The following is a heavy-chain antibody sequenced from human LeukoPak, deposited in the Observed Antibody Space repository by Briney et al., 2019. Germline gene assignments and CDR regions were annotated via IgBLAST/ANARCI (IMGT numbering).Heavy chain of an antibody. V-gene: IGHV4-59*11. J-gene: IGHJ4*02. CDR1: NDSISPLY. D-gene: IGHD6-13*01. Sequence: SETLSLTCTVSNDSISPLYWGWIRQPPGKGLEFIGYIFYSGTTNFNPSLKSRVTLAVDPSKNQFSLRLNSVTAADTAVHYCARGGSAAKNYFDPWGQGTLVTVSS. CDR2: IFYSGTT. CDR3: ARGGSAAKNYFDP.